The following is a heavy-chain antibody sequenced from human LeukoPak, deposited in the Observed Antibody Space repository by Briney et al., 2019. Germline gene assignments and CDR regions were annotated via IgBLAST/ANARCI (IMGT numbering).Heavy chain of an antibody. D-gene: IGHD1-14*01. CDR2: IYYSGST. V-gene: IGHV4-38-2*02. CDR1: DYSINSGYY. Sequence: PSETLSLTCTVSDYSINSGYYWGWIRQPPGKGLEWIGSIYYSGSTYYNPSLKSRVTISVDTSKNQFSLKLSSVTAADTAVYYCAGQTAGPVFGYWGQGTLVTVSS. J-gene: IGHJ4*02. CDR3: AGQTAGPVFGY.